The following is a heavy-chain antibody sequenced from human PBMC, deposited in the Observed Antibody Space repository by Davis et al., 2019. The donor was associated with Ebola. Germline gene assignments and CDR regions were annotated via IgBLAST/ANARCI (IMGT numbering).Heavy chain of an antibody. J-gene: IGHJ4*02. Sequence: PGGSLRLSCAASGFTFSSYGMHWVRQAPGKGLEWVAFIRYDGSNKYYADSVKSRFTISRDNSKNTLYLQINSLRAEDTAVYYCANCGGSCYYPAYYFDYWGQGTLVTVSS. V-gene: IGHV3-30*02. CDR3: ANCGGSCYYPAYYFDY. D-gene: IGHD2-15*01. CDR2: IRYDGSNK. CDR1: GFTFSSYG.